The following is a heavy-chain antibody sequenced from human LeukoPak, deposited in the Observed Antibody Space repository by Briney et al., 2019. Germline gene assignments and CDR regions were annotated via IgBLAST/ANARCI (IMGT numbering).Heavy chain of an antibody. CDR3: ARGLGTSWDNWFDP. CDR2: INHSGST. D-gene: IGHD2-2*01. CDR1: GGSFSGYY. Sequence: SETLSLTCAVYGGSFSGYYWSWIRQPPGKGLEWIGEINHSGSTNYNPSFKSRVTISADTSKNQFSLKLSSVTAADTAVYYCARGLGTSWDNWFDPWGQGTLVTVSS. J-gene: IGHJ5*02. V-gene: IGHV4-34*01.